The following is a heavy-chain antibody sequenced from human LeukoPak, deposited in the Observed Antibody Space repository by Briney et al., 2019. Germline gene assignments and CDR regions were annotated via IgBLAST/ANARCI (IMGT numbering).Heavy chain of an antibody. CDR1: GGSISSYY. D-gene: IGHD1-7*01. Sequence: SETLSLTCTVSGGSISSYYWSWIRQPPGKGLEWIGYIYYTGSTNYNPSLKSRVTISVDTSKNQFSLKLSSVTAADTAVYYCARRLDRLNYYFDYWGQGTLVTVSS. J-gene: IGHJ4*02. CDR3: ARRLDRLNYYFDY. CDR2: IYYTGST. V-gene: IGHV4-59*08.